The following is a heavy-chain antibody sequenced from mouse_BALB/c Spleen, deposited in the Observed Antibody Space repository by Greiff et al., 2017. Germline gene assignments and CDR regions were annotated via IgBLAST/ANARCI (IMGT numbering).Heavy chain of an antibody. D-gene: IGHD3-2*01. J-gene: IGHJ3*01. CDR2: INPSSGYT. Sequence: QVQLKQSAAELARPGASVKMSCKASGYTFTSYTMHWVKQRPGQGLEWIGYINPSSGYTEYNQKFKDKTTLTADKSSSTAYMQLSSLTSEDSAVYYCARETRRPWFAYWGQGTLVTVSA. V-gene: IGHV1-4*02. CDR1: GYTFTSYT. CDR3: ARETRRPWFAY.